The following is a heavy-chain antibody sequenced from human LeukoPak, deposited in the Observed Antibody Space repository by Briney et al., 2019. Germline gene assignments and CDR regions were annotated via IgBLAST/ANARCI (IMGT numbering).Heavy chain of an antibody. CDR1: GFTFSSYW. Sequence: PGGSLRLSCAASGFTFSSYWMSWVRQAPGKGLEWVANIKQDGSEKYYVDSVKGRFTISRDNAKNSLYLQMNSLRAEDTAVYYCARDQLDGDYYYYGMDVWGQGTTVTVSS. V-gene: IGHV3-7*01. CDR3: ARDQLDGDYYYYGMDV. CDR2: IKQDGSEK. J-gene: IGHJ6*02. D-gene: IGHD6-13*01.